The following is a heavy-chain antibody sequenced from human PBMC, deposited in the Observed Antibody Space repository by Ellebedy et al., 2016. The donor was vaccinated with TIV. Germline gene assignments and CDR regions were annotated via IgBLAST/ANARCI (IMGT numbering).Heavy chain of an antibody. CDR2: IDPSDSYS. V-gene: IGHV5-10-1*01. Sequence: GESLKISCKGSGYRFTSYWINWVCQMPGKGLEWMGRIDPSDSYSNYSPSFQGHVTISVDKSISTAYLEWSSLKASDTAMYYCAIAIGAAGWFDPWGQGTLVTVSS. J-gene: IGHJ5*02. D-gene: IGHD6-13*01. CDR1: GYRFTSYW. CDR3: AIAIGAAGWFDP.